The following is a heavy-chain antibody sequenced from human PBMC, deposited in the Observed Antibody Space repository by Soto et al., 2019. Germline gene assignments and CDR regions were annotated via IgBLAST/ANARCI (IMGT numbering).Heavy chain of an antibody. J-gene: IGHJ4*02. CDR1: GCSISSSSYY. Sequence: SETLSLTCIVSGCSISSSSYYWGWIRQPPGKGLEWIASIYYSGSTYYNPSLESRVTISVDTSKNQFSLKLSSVTAADTAVYYCAILRGYLDYWGQGTLVTVSS. CDR2: IYYSGST. CDR3: AILRGYLDY. D-gene: IGHD2-15*01. V-gene: IGHV4-39*01.